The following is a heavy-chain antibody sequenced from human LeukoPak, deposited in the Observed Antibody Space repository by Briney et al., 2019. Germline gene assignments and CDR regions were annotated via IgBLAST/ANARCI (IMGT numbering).Heavy chain of an antibody. CDR1: GGSIRSYY. J-gene: IGHJ4*02. V-gene: IGHV4-59*12. CDR3: ATRYYDFWSGYSAYYFDY. CDR2: GYYTGVT. Sequence: SETLSLTCTVSGGSIRSYYWSWIRQPPGKRLEWIGYGYYTGVTNYNPSLKSRVTISVDTSKNQFSLKLSSVTAADTAVYYCATRYYDFWSGYSAYYFDYWGQGTLVTVSS. D-gene: IGHD3-3*01.